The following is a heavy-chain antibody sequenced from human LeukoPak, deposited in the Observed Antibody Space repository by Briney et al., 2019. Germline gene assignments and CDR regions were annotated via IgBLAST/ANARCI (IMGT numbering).Heavy chain of an antibody. J-gene: IGHJ4*02. D-gene: IGHD3-10*01. CDR2: ISAYNGNT. CDR1: GYTFTSYG. Sequence: ASVKVSCKASGYTFTSYGISWVRQAPGQGLEWMGWISAYNGNTNYAQKLQGRVTMTTDTSTSTAYMELRSLRSDDTAVYYCARVFYYYGSGSYGQADYWGQGTLVTVSS. V-gene: IGHV1-18*01. CDR3: ARVFYYYGSGSYGQADY.